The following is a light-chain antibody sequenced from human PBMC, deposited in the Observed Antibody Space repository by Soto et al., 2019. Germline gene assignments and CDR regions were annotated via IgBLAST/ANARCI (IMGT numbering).Light chain of an antibody. CDR1: QSVSTSY. V-gene: IGKV3-20*01. J-gene: IGKJ4*01. CDR2: GAY. Sequence: EIVMTQSPATLSVSPGERAALSCRASQSVSTSYLAWYQQKPGQAPRLLIYGAYNRATGIQDRFSGSGSGTDFTLTISRLEPEDSAVYYCQQYDNSPLTFGGGTKVDIK. CDR3: QQYDNSPLT.